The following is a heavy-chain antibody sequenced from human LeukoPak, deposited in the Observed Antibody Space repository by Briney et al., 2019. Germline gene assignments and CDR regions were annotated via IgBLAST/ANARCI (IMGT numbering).Heavy chain of an antibody. V-gene: IGHV1-69*05. CDR2: IIPIFGTA. CDR3: ARWLQFGAEGWFDP. J-gene: IGHJ5*02. CDR1: GGTFSSYA. Sequence: SVKASCKASGGTFSSYAISWVRQAPGQGLEWMGRIIPIFGTANYAQKFQGRVTITTDESTSTAYMELSSLRSEDTAVYYCARWLQFGAEGWFDPWGQGTLVTVSS. D-gene: IGHD5-24*01.